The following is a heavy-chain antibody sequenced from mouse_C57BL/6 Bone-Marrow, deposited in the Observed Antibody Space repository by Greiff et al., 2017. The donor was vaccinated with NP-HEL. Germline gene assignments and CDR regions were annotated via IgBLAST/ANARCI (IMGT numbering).Heavy chain of an antibody. D-gene: IGHD2-4*01. CDR2: ISSGSSTI. V-gene: IGHV5-17*01. Sequence: EVKLMESGGGLVKPGGSLKLSCAASGFTFSDYGMHWVRQAPEKGLEWVAYISSGSSTIYYADTVKGRFTISRDNAKNTLFLQMTSLRSEDTAMYYCVRFDYDDGPCYWYFDVWGTGTTVTVSS. CDR1: GFTFSDYG. J-gene: IGHJ1*03. CDR3: VRFDYDDGPCYWYFDV.